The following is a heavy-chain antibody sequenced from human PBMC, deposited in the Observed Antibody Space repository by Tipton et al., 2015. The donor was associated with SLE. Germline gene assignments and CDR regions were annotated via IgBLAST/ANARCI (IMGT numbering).Heavy chain of an antibody. CDR2: IYYSGST. D-gene: IGHD5-18*01. CDR1: GGSISSGGYY. V-gene: IGHV4-31*03. Sequence: TLSLTCTVSGGSISSGGYYWSWIRQHPGKGLEWIGYIYYSGSTYYNPSLKSRVTISVDTSKNQFSLKLSSVTAADTAVYCCARRGQLGNLDYWGQGTLVTVSS. J-gene: IGHJ4*02. CDR3: ARRGQLGNLDY.